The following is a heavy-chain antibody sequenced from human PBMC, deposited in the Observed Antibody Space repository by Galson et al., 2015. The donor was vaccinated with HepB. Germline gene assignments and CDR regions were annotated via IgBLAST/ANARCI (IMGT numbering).Heavy chain of an antibody. CDR3: AKTPRGGFYDSSGYGWDY. Sequence: SLRLSCAASGFTFSSYAMSWVRQAPGKGLEWVSAISGSGGSTYYADSVKGRFTISRDNSKNTLYLQMNSLRAEDTAVYYCAKTPRGGFYDSSGYGWDYWGQGTLVTVSS. CDR2: ISGSGGST. J-gene: IGHJ4*02. D-gene: IGHD3-22*01. CDR1: GFTFSSYA. V-gene: IGHV3-23*01.